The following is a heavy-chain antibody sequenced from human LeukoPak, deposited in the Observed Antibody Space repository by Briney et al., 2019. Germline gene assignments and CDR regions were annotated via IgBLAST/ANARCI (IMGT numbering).Heavy chain of an antibody. Sequence: GGSLRLSCAASGFTFSGYWMSWVRQAPGRGLEWVANIKQDGSEKYYVDSVKGRFTISRDNAKNSLYLQMDRLRAEDTAVYYCARDLYCSTTSCYVRNYFDYWGQGTLVTVSS. CDR3: ARDLYCSTTSCYVRNYFDY. V-gene: IGHV3-7*01. CDR1: GFTFSGYW. CDR2: IKQDGSEK. J-gene: IGHJ4*02. D-gene: IGHD2-2*01.